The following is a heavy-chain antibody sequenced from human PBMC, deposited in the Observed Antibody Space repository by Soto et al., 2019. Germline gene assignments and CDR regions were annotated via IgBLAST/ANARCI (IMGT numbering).Heavy chain of an antibody. J-gene: IGHJ4*02. Sequence: ASVKVSCKASGYTFTSYAMHWVRQAPGQRLEWMGWINAGNGNTKYSQKFQGRVTITRDTSASTAYMELSSLRSEDTAVYYCARGQRLRGYSYGAYYFDYWGQGTLVTVSS. CDR2: INAGNGNT. V-gene: IGHV1-3*01. CDR1: GYTFTSYA. CDR3: ARGQRLRGYSYGAYYFDY. D-gene: IGHD5-18*01.